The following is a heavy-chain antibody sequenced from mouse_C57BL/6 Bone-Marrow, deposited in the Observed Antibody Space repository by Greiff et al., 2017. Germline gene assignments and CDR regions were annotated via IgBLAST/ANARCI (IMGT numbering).Heavy chain of an antibody. J-gene: IGHJ1*03. V-gene: IGHV1-52*01. D-gene: IGHD2-12*01. CDR1: GYTFPSYW. Sequence: QVQLQQPGAELVRPGSSVKLSCKASGYTFPSYWLHWVKQRPIQGLEWIGNIDPSDSETHYNQKFKDKATLTVDKSSSTAYMQLSSLTSEDSAVYYCARPTTVWYFDVWGTGTTVTVSS. CDR2: IDPSDSET. CDR3: ARPTTVWYFDV.